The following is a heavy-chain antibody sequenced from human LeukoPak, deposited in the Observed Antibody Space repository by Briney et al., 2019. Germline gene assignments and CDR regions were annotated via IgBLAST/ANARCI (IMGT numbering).Heavy chain of an antibody. CDR1: GYTFTSYD. J-gene: IGHJ6*03. CDR3: ARGVATIRHYYYYMDV. V-gene: IGHV1-8*01. Sequence: ASVKVSCKASGYTFTSYDINWVRQATGQGLEWMGWMNPNSGNTGYAQKFQGRVTMTRNTSISTAYMELSSLRSEDTAVYYCARGVATIRHYYYYMDVWGKGTTVTVSS. D-gene: IGHD5-12*01. CDR2: MNPNSGNT.